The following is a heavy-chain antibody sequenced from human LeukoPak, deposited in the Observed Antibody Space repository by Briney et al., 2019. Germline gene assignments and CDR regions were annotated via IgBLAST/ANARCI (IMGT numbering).Heavy chain of an antibody. D-gene: IGHD6-19*01. CDR1: GFTFSSYA. V-gene: IGHV3-30-3*01. CDR3: ARDCSSSGWYFTYYYYYGMDV. J-gene: IGHJ6*02. Sequence: GGSLRLSCAASGFTFSSYAMHWVRQAPGKGLEWVAVISYDGNNKYYADSVKGRFTISRDNSKNTLYLQMNSLRAEDTAVYYCARDCSSSGWYFTYYYYYGMDVWGQGTTVTVSS. CDR2: ISYDGNNK.